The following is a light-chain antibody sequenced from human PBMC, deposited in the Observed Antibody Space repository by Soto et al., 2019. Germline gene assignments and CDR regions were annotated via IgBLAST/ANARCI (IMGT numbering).Light chain of an antibody. V-gene: IGKV3-11*01. CDR1: QSVSSY. Sequence: EIVLTQSPATLSLSPGERATLYCRASQSVSSYLAWYQQKPGQAPRLLIYDASNRATGIPVRFSGSGSGTDFTLTISSLEPEDFAVYYCQQRSNWPPWTFGQGTKVDIK. CDR2: DAS. J-gene: IGKJ1*01. CDR3: QQRSNWPPWT.